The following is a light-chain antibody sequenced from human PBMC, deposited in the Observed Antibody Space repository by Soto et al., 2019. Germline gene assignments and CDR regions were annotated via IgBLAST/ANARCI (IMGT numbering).Light chain of an antibody. CDR2: GSS. CDR3: QQYGSSGT. J-gene: IGKJ1*01. Sequence: EIVLTQSPGTLSLSPGERATLSCRASKSVSNNYLAWYQQKPGQAPRLLIYGSSNRATGIPDRFSGSGSWTDFTLTISRLEPEDFAVYYCQQYGSSGTFGQGTKVEIK. V-gene: IGKV3-20*01. CDR1: KSVSNNY.